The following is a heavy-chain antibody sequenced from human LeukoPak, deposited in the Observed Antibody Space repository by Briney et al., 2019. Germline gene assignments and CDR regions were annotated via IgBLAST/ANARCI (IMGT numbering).Heavy chain of an antibody. CDR3: AGHDEGSGWYRSYIDL. CDR2: ISTSGST. D-gene: IGHD6-19*01. V-gene: IGHV4-4*09. CDR1: GVSISSYY. Sequence: PSETLSLTRTVSGVSISSYYCSWIRQPPGKGLEWIGYISTSGSTDYSPALKSRVTISVDGSKNQYSLNLSSVTAADTAVYYCAGHDEGSGWYRSYIDLWGRGTLVIVSS. J-gene: IGHJ2*01.